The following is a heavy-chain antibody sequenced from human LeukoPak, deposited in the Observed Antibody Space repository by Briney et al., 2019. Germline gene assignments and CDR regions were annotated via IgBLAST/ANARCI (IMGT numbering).Heavy chain of an antibody. CDR3: ASQLGWSI. D-gene: IGHD1-1*01. V-gene: IGHV3-30-3*01. CDR2: ISYDGSNK. CDR1: GFTFSSYA. Sequence: GGSLRLSCAASGFTFSSYAMHWVRQAPGKGLEWVAVISYDGSNKYYADSVKGRFTISRDNSKNTLYLQMNSLRAEDTAVYYCASQLGWSIWGQGTMVTVSS. J-gene: IGHJ3*02.